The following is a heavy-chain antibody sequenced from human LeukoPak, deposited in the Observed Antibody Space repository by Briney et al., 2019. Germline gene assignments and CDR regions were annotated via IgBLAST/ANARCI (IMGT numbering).Heavy chain of an antibody. CDR2: TYYSSNWYK. J-gene: IGHJ3*02. V-gene: IGHV6-1*01. D-gene: IGHD3-10*01. CDR1: GDSVSTNNAG. Sequence: SQTLSLTCAISGDSVSTNNAGWNWIRQSPSRGLEWLGRTYYSSNWYKDYAVSVISRITINPDTSKNQFSLKLSSVTAADTAVYYCARCPVYGSGSNDAFDIWGQGTMVAVSS. CDR3: ARCPVYGSGSNDAFDI.